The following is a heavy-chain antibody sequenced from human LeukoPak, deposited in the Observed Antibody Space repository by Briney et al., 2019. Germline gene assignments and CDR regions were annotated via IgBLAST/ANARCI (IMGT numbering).Heavy chain of an antibody. CDR2: ISGSGSST. V-gene: IGHV3-23*01. J-gene: IGHJ6*02. CDR1: GFTFNTNA. Sequence: GGSLRLPCAASGFTFNTNAMTWVRQAPGKGLEWVSAISGSGSSTFYADSLKGRFTISRDNSKNTLYLQMDSLRAEDTAIYYCAKNVDTLMVALYYGLDVWGQGTTVTVSS. CDR3: AKNVDTLMVALYYGLDV. D-gene: IGHD5-18*01.